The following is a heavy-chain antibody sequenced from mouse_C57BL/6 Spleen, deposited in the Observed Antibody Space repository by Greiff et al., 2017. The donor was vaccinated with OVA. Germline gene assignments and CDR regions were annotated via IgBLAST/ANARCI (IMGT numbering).Heavy chain of an antibody. J-gene: IGHJ3*01. D-gene: IGHD2-4*01. CDR2: IHPNSGST. Sequence: VQLQQSGAELVKPGASVKLSCKASGYTFTSYWMHWVKQRPGQGLEWIGMIHPNSGSTNYNEKFKSKATLTVDKSSSTAYMQLSSLTSEDSAVYYCARSGNYDEAWFAYWGQGTLVTVSA. CDR1: GYTFTSYW. V-gene: IGHV1-64*01. CDR3: ARSGNYDEAWFAY.